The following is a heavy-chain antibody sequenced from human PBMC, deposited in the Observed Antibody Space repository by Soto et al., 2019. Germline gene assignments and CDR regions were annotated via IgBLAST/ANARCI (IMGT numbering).Heavy chain of an antibody. Sequence: SESLSLTCTVSGGSISSYYWSSIRQPPGKGLEWIGYIYYSGSTNYNPSLKSRVTISVDTSKNQFSLKLSSVTAADTAVYYCARMRGTYDSSGFDYWGQGTLVTVAS. V-gene: IGHV4-59*01. J-gene: IGHJ4*02. CDR3: ARMRGTYDSSGFDY. CDR2: IYYSGST. D-gene: IGHD3-22*01. CDR1: GGSISSYY.